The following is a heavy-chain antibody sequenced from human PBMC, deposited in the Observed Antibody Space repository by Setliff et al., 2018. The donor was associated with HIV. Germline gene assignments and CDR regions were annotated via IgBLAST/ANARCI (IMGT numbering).Heavy chain of an antibody. V-gene: IGHV4-4*09. CDR3: ARDRGTRYGSGKDFDS. J-gene: IGHJ4*02. CDR1: GGSISSYY. CDR2: IHSSGST. D-gene: IGHD3-10*01. Sequence: PSETLSLTCTVSGGSISSYYWSWIRQPPGKGLEWIGNIHSSGSTNYNPSLKSRVTISVDTSKNQFSLKLTSVTAADTAVYYCARDRGTRYGSGKDFDSWGQGILVTVSS.